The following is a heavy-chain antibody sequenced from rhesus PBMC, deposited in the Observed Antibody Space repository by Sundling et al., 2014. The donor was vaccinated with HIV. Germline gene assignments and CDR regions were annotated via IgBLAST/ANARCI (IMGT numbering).Heavy chain of an antibody. D-gene: IGHD2-21*01. CDR2: FSGVSGNT. J-gene: IGHJ4*01. V-gene: IGHV4-165*01. Sequence: QVHLQESGPGLLKPSETLSLTCAVSGDSLRGDYWGWIRQAPGKGLEWIGYFSGVSGNTDYNPSLKSRVTISTDTSTKQFSLNLKSVTVADTAVYYCTRSGSYFEYWGQGVLVTVSS. CDR1: GDSLRGDY. CDR3: TRSGSYFEY.